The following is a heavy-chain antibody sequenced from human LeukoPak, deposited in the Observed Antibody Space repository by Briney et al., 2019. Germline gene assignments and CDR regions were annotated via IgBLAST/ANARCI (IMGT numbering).Heavy chain of an antibody. Sequence: SETLSLTCTVSGGSVSSSTYYWGWIRQPPGKELEWIGTIYYSGSTYYNPSLKSRVTISVDTSKNQFSLKLSSVTAADTAVYYCARGRLLGVWGKGTTVTVSS. V-gene: IGHV4-39*07. CDR2: IYYSGST. CDR1: GGSVSSSTYY. D-gene: IGHD2-15*01. J-gene: IGHJ6*04. CDR3: ARGRLLGV.